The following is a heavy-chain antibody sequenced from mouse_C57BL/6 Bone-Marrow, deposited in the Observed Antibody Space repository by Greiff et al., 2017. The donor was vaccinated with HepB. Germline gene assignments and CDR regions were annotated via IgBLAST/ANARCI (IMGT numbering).Heavy chain of an antibody. D-gene: IGHD6-2*01. CDR3: ARAPLQQSYFDY. CDR1: GYTFTSYW. J-gene: IGHJ2*01. Sequence: QVQLQQPGAELVKPGASVKMSCKASGYTFTSYWLTWVKQRPGQGLAWIGAIYPGSGSTNYNEKFKSKATLTVDPSSSTAYMQLSSLTSEDSSVYYCARAPLQQSYFDYWGKGTTLTVAS. V-gene: IGHV1-55*01. CDR2: IYPGSGST.